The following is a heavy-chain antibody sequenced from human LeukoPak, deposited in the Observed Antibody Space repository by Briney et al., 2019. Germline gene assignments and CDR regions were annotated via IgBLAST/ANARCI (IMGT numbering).Heavy chain of an antibody. J-gene: IGHJ3*02. V-gene: IGHV4-39*07. Sequence: SETLSLTCTVSGGSISTSSYYWGWVRQPPGKALEWIGNIFYSGSTYYSPSLKSRVTISLDTSRNQFSLKLNSVTAADTAVYYCAKSKGYGLIDIWGQGTMVTVSS. CDR3: AKSKGYGLIDI. CDR2: IFYSGST. D-gene: IGHD2/OR15-2a*01. CDR1: GGSISTSSYY.